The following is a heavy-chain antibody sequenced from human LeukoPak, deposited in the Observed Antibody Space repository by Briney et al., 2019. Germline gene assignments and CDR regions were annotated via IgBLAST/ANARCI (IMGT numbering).Heavy chain of an antibody. V-gene: IGHV6-1*01. Sequence: SQTLSLTCAISGDSVSNNSVAWTWIRQSPSRGLEWLGRTYYRSKWYTDYAVSVKSRITLNADTSKNHFSLELNSVTPEDTAVYYCARDRAGLAYWGQGTLVTVSS. CDR2: TYYRSKWYT. CDR1: GDSVSNNSVA. CDR3: ARDRAGLAY. D-gene: IGHD3/OR15-3a*01. J-gene: IGHJ4*02.